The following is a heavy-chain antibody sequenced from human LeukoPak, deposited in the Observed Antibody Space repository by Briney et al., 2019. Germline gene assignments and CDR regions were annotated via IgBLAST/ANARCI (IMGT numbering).Heavy chain of an antibody. CDR1: GGSICSYY. CDR3: AKAGNRYSSSWYFRTNWFDP. Sequence: SETLSLTCTVSGGSICSYYWSWIRQPPGKGLEWIGYIYYSGSTNYNPSLKSRVTISVDTSKNQFSLKLSSVTAADTAVYYCAKAGNRYSSSWYFRTNWFDPWGQGTLVTVSS. J-gene: IGHJ5*02. V-gene: IGHV4-59*01. CDR2: IYYSGST. D-gene: IGHD6-13*01.